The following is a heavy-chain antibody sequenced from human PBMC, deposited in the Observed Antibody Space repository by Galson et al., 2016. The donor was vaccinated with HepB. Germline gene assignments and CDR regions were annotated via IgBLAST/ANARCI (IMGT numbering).Heavy chain of an antibody. V-gene: IGHV3-7*01. CDR3: AAWGSTNI. CDR1: GFTFRTYC. Sequence: SLRLSCAASGFTFRTYCMNWVRQTPGKGLEWVANINPDGNAKTYVDSVKGRFTVSRDNAENSMLLQMNSLRVEDTAVYYCAAWGSTNIWGQGALVTVSS. D-gene: IGHD3-16*01. J-gene: IGHJ4*02. CDR2: INPDGNAK.